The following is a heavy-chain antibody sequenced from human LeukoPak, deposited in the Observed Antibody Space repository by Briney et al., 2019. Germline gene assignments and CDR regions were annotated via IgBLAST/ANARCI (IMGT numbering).Heavy chain of an antibody. V-gene: IGHV4-61*01. CDR3: AEVDSSGYQIDY. CDR1: GVSVSSGSYY. J-gene: IGHJ4*02. D-gene: IGHD3-22*01. CDR2: IYYTGST. Sequence: SSETLPLTCTVSGVSVSSGSYYWSWIRQPPGKGLEWIGYIYYTGSTNYNPSLKSRVTMSVDTSKNQFSLNLSSVTAADTAVYYCAEVDSSGYQIDYWGQGTLVTVSS.